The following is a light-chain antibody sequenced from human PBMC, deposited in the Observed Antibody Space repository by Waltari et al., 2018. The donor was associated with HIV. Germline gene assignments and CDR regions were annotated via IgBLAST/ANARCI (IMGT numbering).Light chain of an antibody. CDR3: GADRGSGSNYVYV. CDR1: SGYSNYK. Sequence: QPVLTQPPSASASLGASVTPTCTLSSGYSNYKVDWYQQRPGKGPRVVMRVGTVGIVEPKEDGIPDRFSVVDAGLNRYLTIKNFQEGDEGEDHCGADRGSGSNYVYVFGTGTKVTVL. J-gene: IGLJ1*01. CDR2: VGTVGIVE. V-gene: IGLV9-49*01.